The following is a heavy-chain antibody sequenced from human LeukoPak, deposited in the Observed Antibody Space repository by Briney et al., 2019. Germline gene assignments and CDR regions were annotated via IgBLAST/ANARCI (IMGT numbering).Heavy chain of an antibody. D-gene: IGHD2-15*01. J-gene: IGHJ2*01. CDR3: ARDGSKDIVVVVAAIYFDL. CDR2: IYTSGST. V-gene: IGHV4-4*07. Sequence: SETLSLTCTVSGGSISSYYWSWIRQPAGKGLEWIGRIYTSGSTNYNPSLKSRVTMSVDSSKNQFSLKLSSVTAADTAVYYCARDGSKDIVVVVAAIYFDLWGRGTLVTVSS. CDR1: GGSISSYY.